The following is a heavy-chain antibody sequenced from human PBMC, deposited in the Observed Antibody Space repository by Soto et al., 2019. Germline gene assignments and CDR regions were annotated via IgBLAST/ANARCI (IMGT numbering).Heavy chain of an antibody. Sequence: PGGSLRLSCAASGFTFSSYAMSWVRQAPGKGLEWVSAISGSGGSTYYADSVKGRFTISRDNSKYTLYLQMNSLRAEDAAVYYCAKDRGRFFDWLFFPIDYWGQGTLVTVSS. CDR2: ISGSGGST. V-gene: IGHV3-23*01. D-gene: IGHD3-9*01. J-gene: IGHJ4*02. CDR3: AKDRGRFFDWLFFPIDY. CDR1: GFTFSSYA.